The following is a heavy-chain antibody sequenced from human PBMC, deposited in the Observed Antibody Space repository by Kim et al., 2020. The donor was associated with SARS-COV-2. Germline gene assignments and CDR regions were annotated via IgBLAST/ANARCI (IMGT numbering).Heavy chain of an antibody. CDR1: GGTFSSYA. CDR2: MIPIFGTA. D-gene: IGHD6-19*01. Sequence: SVKVSCKASGGTFSSYAISWVRQAPGQGLEWMGGMIPIFGTANYAQKFQGRVTITADESTSTAYMELSSLRSEDTAVYYCARGRGRGWYYFDYWGQGTLVAVSS. V-gene: IGHV1-69*13. CDR3: ARGRGRGWYYFDY. J-gene: IGHJ4*02.